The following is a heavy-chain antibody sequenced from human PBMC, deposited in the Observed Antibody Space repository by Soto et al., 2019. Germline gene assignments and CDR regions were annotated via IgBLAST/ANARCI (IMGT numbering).Heavy chain of an antibody. Sequence: SETLSLTCTVSGGSISSSSYYWGWIRQPPGKGLEWIGNVYYGGSTYYNPSLKSRVTISVETSKSQFSLKLSSVTAADTAVYYCVGGDYYHSSGYYFYYYTMDVWGQGTTVTGSS. CDR1: GGSISSSSYY. CDR2: VYYGGST. J-gene: IGHJ6*02. V-gene: IGHV4-39*01. D-gene: IGHD3-22*01. CDR3: VGGDYYHSSGYYFYYYTMDV.